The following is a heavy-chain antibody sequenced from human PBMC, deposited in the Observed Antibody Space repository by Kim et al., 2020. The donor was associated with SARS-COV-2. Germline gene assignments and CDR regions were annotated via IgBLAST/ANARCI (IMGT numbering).Heavy chain of an antibody. Sequence: SETLSLTCAVSGGSISSSNWWSWVRQPPGKGLEWIGEIYHSGSTNYNPSLKSRVTISVDKSKNQFSLKLSSVTAADTAVYYCASRGAGYSSSWSRVGDVWGQGTTVTVSS. CDR2: IYHSGST. J-gene: IGHJ6*02. D-gene: IGHD6-13*01. CDR1: GGSISSSNW. V-gene: IGHV4-4*02. CDR3: ASRGAGYSSSWSRVGDV.